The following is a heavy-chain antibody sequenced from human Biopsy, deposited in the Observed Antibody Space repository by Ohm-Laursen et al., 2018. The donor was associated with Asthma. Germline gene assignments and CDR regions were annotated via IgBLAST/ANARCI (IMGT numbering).Heavy chain of an antibody. J-gene: IGHJ6*02. V-gene: IGHV4-34*01. CDR3: ASGPEWYGLDV. Sequence: SETLSLTCGVYRGSLRVYVWSWIRQPPGKGLEWIGESNQGGSPTFNPSLKSRVTISRDTSKNQLSLKLRPVTAADTAVYYCASGPEWYGLDVWGQGTTVTVSS. CDR1: RGSLRVYV. D-gene: IGHD3-3*01. CDR2: SNQGGSP.